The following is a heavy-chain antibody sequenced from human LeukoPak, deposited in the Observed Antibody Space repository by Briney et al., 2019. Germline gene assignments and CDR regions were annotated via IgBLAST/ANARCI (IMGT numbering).Heavy chain of an antibody. D-gene: IGHD2-2*01. CDR3: ARAHCSSTSCHVDAFDI. CDR1: GGSLSSYY. CDR2: IYYSGST. J-gene: IGHJ3*02. Sequence: SETLSLTCTVSGGSLSSYYWSWIRQPPGKGLEWIGYIYYSGSTNYNPSLKSRVTISVDTSKNQFSLKLSSVTAADTAVYYCARAHCSSTSCHVDAFDIWGQGTMVTVSS. V-gene: IGHV4-59*01.